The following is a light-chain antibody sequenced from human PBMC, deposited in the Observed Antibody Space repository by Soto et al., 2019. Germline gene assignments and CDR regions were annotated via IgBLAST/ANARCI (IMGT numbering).Light chain of an antibody. CDR1: SSDVGGYNY. J-gene: IGLJ1*01. CDR3: CSYAGRYHYV. V-gene: IGLV2-11*01. CDR2: DVS. Sequence: QSALTQPRSVSGSPGQSVTISCTGTSSDVGGYNYVSWYQQHPGKAPKLMVYDVSKRPSGVPDRLSGSKSGYTASLTISGLQAEDEADYYCCSYAGRYHYVFGTGTKLTVL.